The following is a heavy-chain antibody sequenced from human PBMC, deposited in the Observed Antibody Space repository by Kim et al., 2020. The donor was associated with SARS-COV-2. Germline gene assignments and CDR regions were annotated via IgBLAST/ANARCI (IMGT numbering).Heavy chain of an antibody. V-gene: IGHV3-30*02. CDR3: AKDPAAYYYDSSGPPDY. J-gene: IGHJ4*02. Sequence: VKGRFTISRDNSKNTLYLQMNSLRAEDTAVYYCAKDPAAYYYDSSGPPDYWGQGTLVTVSS. D-gene: IGHD3-22*01.